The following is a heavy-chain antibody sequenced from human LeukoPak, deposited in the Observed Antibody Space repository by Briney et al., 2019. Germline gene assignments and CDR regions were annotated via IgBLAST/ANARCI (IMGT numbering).Heavy chain of an antibody. D-gene: IGHD5-24*01. CDR2: IYYSGST. Sequence: SETLSLTCTVSGGSISNGGHYWSWIRQHPGKGLEWIGYIYYSGSTFYNPSLKSRVTISVDTSKNQFSLKLSSVTAADTAVYYCARVEGYYYGMDVWGQGTTVTVSS. CDR3: ARVEGYYYGMDV. J-gene: IGHJ6*02. CDR1: GGSISNGGHY. V-gene: IGHV4-31*03.